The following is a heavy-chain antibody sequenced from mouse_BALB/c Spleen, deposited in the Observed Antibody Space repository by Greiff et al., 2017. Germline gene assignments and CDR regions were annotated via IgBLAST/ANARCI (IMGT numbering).Heavy chain of an antibody. CDR1: GYTFTSYW. V-gene: IGHV1-7*01. D-gene: IGHD2-14*01. CDR2: INPSTGYT. Sequence: QVHVKQSGAELAKPGASVKMSCKASGYTFTSYWMHWVKQRPGQGLEWIGYINPSTGYTEYNQKFKDKATLTADKSSSTAYMQLSSLTSEDSAVYYCATPYYRYDGLFDYWGQGTTLTVSS. J-gene: IGHJ2*01. CDR3: ATPYYRYDGLFDY.